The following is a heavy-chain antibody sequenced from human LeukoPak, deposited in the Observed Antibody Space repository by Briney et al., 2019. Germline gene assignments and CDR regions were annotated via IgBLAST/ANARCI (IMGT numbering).Heavy chain of an antibody. Sequence: SETLSLTCAVSGGSISSSNWWSWVRQPPGKGLEWIGEIYHSGSTNYNPSLKSRVTISVDKSKNQFSLKLSSVTAADTAVYYCARHTWIQLWLPRNYYYGMDVWGQGTTVTVSS. V-gene: IGHV4-4*02. CDR2: IYHSGST. CDR3: ARHTWIQLWLPRNYYYGMDV. D-gene: IGHD5-18*01. CDR1: GGSISSSNW. J-gene: IGHJ6*02.